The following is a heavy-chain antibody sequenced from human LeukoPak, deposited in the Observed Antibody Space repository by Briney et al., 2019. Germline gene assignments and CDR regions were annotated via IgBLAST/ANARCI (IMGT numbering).Heavy chain of an antibody. CDR3: AKDSLRTVPKASFDY. CDR2: ITKSGDST. V-gene: IGHV3-23*01. CDR1: GFTFSNYA. J-gene: IGHJ4*02. Sequence: GGSLRLSCAASGFTFSNYAMYWVRQAPGKGLEWVSGITKSGDSTYYSDSVKGRFTFSRDNSKNTLFLQMNSLRAEDRAVYYCAKDSLRTVPKASFDYWGQGTLVTVSS. D-gene: IGHD2-2*01.